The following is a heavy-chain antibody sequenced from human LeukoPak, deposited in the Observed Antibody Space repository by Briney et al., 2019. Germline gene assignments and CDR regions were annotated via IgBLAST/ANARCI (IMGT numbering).Heavy chain of an antibody. CDR3: VGQWNSDY. J-gene: IGHJ4*02. V-gene: IGHV5-51*01. Sequence: GESLKISCKASGYKFTTYWIGWVRQMPGKGLEWMGIINPADSDTRYFPSSQGQVTISADKSISTAYLQWNDLKASDTGMYYCVGQWNSDYWGQGTLVTVSS. CDR2: INPADSDT. CDR1: GYKFTTYW. D-gene: IGHD1/OR15-1a*01.